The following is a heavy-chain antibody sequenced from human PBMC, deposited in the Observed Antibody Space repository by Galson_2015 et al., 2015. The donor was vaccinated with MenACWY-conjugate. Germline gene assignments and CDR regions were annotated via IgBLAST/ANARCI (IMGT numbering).Heavy chain of an antibody. Sequence: SLRLSCAASGFSVSSNYMNWVRQAPGKGLEWVSVIFVGGSAYYADSVKGRFTISRDNSKNTLYLQMNSLRAEDTAVYFCARGPGSGDPYVLDVWGQGTTVTVSS. D-gene: IGHD2-15*01. V-gene: IGHV3-53*01. CDR1: GFSVSSNY. J-gene: IGHJ6*02. CDR2: IFVGGSA. CDR3: ARGPGSGDPYVLDV.